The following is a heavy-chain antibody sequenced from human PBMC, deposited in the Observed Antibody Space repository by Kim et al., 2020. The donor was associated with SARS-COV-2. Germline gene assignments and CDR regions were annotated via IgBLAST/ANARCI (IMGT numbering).Heavy chain of an antibody. Sequence: SVKVSCKTSGGTFPRNVITWVRQAPGQGLEWMGGKIPMLGTTRYAQKFQDRVTFSADELTTTAYMTLSSLRYEDTAIYYCAKAFYGSGNYFDSWGQGTLVTVSS. CDR3: AKAFYGSGNYFDS. V-gene: IGHV1-69*13. D-gene: IGHD3-10*01. CDR1: GGTFPRNV. J-gene: IGHJ4*02. CDR2: KIPMLGTT.